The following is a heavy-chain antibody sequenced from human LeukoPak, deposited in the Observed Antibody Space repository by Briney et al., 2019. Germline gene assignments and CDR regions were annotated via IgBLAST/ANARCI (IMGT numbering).Heavy chain of an antibody. CDR2: ISGSGGST. CDR1: GFTFSSYA. CDR3: AKVSTRDYDY. V-gene: IGHV3-23*01. Sequence: GGSLRLSCAASGFTFSSYAMSWVRQAPGKGLEWVSAISGSGGSTYYADSVKGRFTISRDNSKNTLYLQMNRLRAEDTAVYYRAKVSTRDYDYWGQGTLVTVSS. J-gene: IGHJ4*02. D-gene: IGHD3-16*01.